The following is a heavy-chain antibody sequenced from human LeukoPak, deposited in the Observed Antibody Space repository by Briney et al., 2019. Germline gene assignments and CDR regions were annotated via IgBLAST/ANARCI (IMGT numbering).Heavy chain of an antibody. D-gene: IGHD2-21*01. V-gene: IGHV4-34*01. J-gene: IGHJ4*02. CDR1: GGSFSGYY. CDR2: INHSGST. Sequence: SETLSLTCAVYGGSFSGYYWSWIRQPPGKGLEWIGEINHSGSTNYNPSLKSRVTISVDTSKNQFSLKLSSVTAADTAVYYCARDQIPDYWGQGTLVTVSS. CDR3: ARDQIPDY.